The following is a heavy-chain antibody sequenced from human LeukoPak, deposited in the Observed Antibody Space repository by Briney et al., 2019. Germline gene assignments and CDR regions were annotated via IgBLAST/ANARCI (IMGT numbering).Heavy chain of an antibody. V-gene: IGHV4-59*01. CDR3: ARDHCSSTSCYCDY. CDR2: IYYSGST. Sequence: SETLSLTCTVSGGSISSYYWSWIRQPPGKGLEWIGYIYYSGSTNYNPSLKSRVTISVDTSKNQFSLKLSSVTAADTAVYYCARDHCSSTSCYCDYWGQGTLVTVSS. J-gene: IGHJ4*02. CDR1: GGSISSYY. D-gene: IGHD2-2*01.